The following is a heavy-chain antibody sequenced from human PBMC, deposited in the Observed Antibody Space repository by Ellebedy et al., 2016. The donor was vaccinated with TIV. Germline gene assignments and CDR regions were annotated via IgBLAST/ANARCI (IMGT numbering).Heavy chain of an antibody. V-gene: IGHV3-11*01. Sequence: GGSLRLSCAASGFIFSDYYMSWIRQAPGKGLEWVSYISSSGYTISYADSVKGRFTISRDDAKNSLSLQMSSLRAEDTAVYYCARVGHQVGPDYWGQGTLVTVSS. CDR1: GFIFSDYY. CDR3: ARVGHQVGPDY. CDR2: ISSSGYTI. J-gene: IGHJ4*02. D-gene: IGHD1-26*01.